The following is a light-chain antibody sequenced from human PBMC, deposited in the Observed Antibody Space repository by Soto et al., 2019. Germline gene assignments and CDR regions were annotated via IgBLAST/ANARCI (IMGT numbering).Light chain of an antibody. J-gene: IGLJ3*02. CDR2: DVS. CDR1: SSDVGGYDF. CDR3: NSYTRSDIGV. Sequence: QSALTQPASVSGSPGQSITISCTGTSSDVGGYDFVSWYQQRPGKAPKLIIYDVSNRPSGVSNRFSGSKSGNTASLTISGLQAEDEADYYCNSYTRSDIGVFGGGTKLTVL. V-gene: IGLV2-14*01.